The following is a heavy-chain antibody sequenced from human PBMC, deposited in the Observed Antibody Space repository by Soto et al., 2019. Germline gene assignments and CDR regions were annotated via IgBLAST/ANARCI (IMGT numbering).Heavy chain of an antibody. CDR1: GGSVSSSSYY. D-gene: IGHD4-4*01. Sequence: QVQLQESGPGLVKPSETLSLTCTVSGGSVSSSSYYWSWIRQPPGKGLEWLGYIYYSGSTNHNPSLQTRGTISVGPSKNQLSLQVSSGTAADTAVYCCARIGTYDYGNDAHGDRGKGSLVTV. J-gene: IGHJ4*02. CDR3: ARIGTYDYGNDAHGD. V-gene: IGHV4-61*01. CDR2: IYYSGST.